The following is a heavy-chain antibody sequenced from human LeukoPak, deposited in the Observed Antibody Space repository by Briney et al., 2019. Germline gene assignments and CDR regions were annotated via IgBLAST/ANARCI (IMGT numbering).Heavy chain of an antibody. V-gene: IGHV4-59*01. Sequence: SETLSLTCTDPRGSISSSYWSWIRQPPRKRLERIAYIYYSGSTNYNPSLKSRVTISVATSKNQFSLKLSSVTAADTAVYYWARGYCSGGSCYDDFDYWGQGTLVTVSS. D-gene: IGHD2-15*01. CDR3: ARGYCSGGSCYDDFDY. CDR2: IYYSGST. J-gene: IGHJ4*02. CDR1: RGSISSSY.